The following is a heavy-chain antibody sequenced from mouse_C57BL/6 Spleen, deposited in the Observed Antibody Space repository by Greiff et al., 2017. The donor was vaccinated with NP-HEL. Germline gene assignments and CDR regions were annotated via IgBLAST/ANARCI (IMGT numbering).Heavy chain of an antibody. J-gene: IGHJ2*01. D-gene: IGHD2-4*01. CDR2: IYPGDGDT. CDR1: GYAFSSYW. CDR3: ARRIYYDYENYFDY. V-gene: IGHV1-80*01. Sequence: VKLMESGAELVKPGASVKISCKASGYAFSSYWMNWVKQRPGKGLEWIGQIYPGDGDTNYNGKFKGKATLTADKSSSTAYMQLSSLTSEDSAVYFCARRIYYDYENYFDYWGQGTTLTVSS.